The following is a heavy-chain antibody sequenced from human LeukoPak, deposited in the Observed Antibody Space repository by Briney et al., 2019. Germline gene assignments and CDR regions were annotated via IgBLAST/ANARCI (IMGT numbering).Heavy chain of an antibody. D-gene: IGHD4-17*01. CDR2: MSYSGIT. CDR1: GGSISSSSHY. J-gene: IGHJ5*02. V-gene: IGHV4-39*07. Sequence: SETLSLTCTVSGGSISSSSHYWGWIRQPPGKGLEWIGSMSYSGITNYNPSLKSRVTISVDTSKNQFSLKLSSVTAADTAVYYCARLLGGDYVWFDPWGQGTLVTVSS. CDR3: ARLLGGDYVWFDP.